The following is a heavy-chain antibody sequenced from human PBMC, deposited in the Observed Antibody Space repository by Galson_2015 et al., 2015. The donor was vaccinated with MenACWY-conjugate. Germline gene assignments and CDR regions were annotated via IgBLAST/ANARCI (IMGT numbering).Heavy chain of an antibody. J-gene: IGHJ6*02. CDR2: ICAGGISI. CDR3: VRGSSGWRGMDI. Sequence: SLRLSCAASGFAFSNYCMHWVRQAPGKGLECVSRICAGGISIMYGDSVRGRFTISRDDVENTLYLQMDSLRADDTAVYFCVRGSSGWRGMDIWGQGATVTVSS. CDR1: GFAFSNYC. V-gene: IGHV3-74*03. D-gene: IGHD6-19*01.